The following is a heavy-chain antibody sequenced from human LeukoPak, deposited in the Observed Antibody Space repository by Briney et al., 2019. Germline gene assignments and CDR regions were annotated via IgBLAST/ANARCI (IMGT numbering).Heavy chain of an antibody. J-gene: IGHJ3*02. CDR3: ARVVRARRGFDI. D-gene: IGHD2-8*01. V-gene: IGHV4-59*10. CDR1: GGSFSGYY. CDR2: IYTSGST. Sequence: SETLSLTCAVYGGSFSGYYWSWIRQPPGKGLEWIGRIYTSGSTNYNPSLKSRVTMSVDTSKNQFSLKLSSVTAADMAVYYCARVVRARRGFDIWGQGTMVTVSS.